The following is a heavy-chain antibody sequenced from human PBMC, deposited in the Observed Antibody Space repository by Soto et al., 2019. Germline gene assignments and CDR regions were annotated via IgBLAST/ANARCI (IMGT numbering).Heavy chain of an antibody. V-gene: IGHV4-4*02. CDR2: IYHSGSS. Sequence: SETLSLTCAVSGGSISGGNWWNWVRQPPGKGLEWIGEIYHSGSSNYNPSLKSRVTMSVDTSKNQFSLKLSSVTAADTAVYYCARDPVGYCSTATCTHFDYWGRGTMVTASS. D-gene: IGHD2-2*01. CDR3: ARDPVGYCSTATCTHFDY. J-gene: IGHJ4*02. CDR1: GGSISGGNW.